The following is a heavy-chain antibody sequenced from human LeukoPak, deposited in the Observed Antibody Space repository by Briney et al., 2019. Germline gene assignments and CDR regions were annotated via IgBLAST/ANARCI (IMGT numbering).Heavy chain of an antibody. J-gene: IGHJ4*02. V-gene: IGHV4-34*01. CDR3: ARTEVYCGGDCYSAIDY. Sequence: PSETLSLTCAVYGGSFSGYYWGWIRQPPGKGLEWIGEINHSGSTNYNPSLKSRVTLSVDTSKNQFSLKLSSVTAADTAVYYCARTEVYCGGDCYSAIDYWGQGALVTVSS. CDR1: GGSFSGYY. D-gene: IGHD2-21*02. CDR2: INHSGST.